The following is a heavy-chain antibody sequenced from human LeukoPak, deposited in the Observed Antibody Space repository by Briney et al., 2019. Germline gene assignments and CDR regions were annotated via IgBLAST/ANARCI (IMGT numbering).Heavy chain of an antibody. J-gene: IGHJ4*02. CDR1: GFTFSRYN. CDR2: ISSSSSYI. D-gene: IGHD3-22*01. Sequence: GGSLRLSCAASGFTFSRYNMNWVRQAPGKGLEWVSSISSSSSYIYYADSVKGRFTISRDNAKNSLYLQMNSLRAEDTAVYYCARGRYDSSGSYSLFDYWGQGTLVTVSS. CDR3: ARGRYDSSGSYSLFDY. V-gene: IGHV3-21*01.